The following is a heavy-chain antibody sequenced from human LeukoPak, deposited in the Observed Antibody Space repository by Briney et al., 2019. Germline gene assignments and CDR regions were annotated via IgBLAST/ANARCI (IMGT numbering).Heavy chain of an antibody. V-gene: IGHV1-2*02. J-gene: IGHJ4*02. CDR3: ATGMGASGWSEIEY. CDR2: INPKNGDT. Sequence: ATVKVSCKGSGFTFTVDFLHWGRQAPAQGLEWMGYINPKNGDTNYAKKFRGRVTMTADTSVKTAFMEVSGLTADDSAFYYCATGMGASGWSEIEYWGQGTLVSVSS. CDR1: GFTFTVDF. D-gene: IGHD6-19*01.